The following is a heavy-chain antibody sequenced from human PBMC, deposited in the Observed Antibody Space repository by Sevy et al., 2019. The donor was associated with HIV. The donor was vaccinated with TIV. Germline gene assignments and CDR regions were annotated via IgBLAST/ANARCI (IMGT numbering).Heavy chain of an antibody. J-gene: IGHJ4*02. CDR1: GFTFSSHG. CDR3: AKEGMASGPRLLWLAELLYHFDF. V-gene: IGHV3-30*18. Sequence: GGSLRLSCAASGFTFSSHGMHWVRQAPDKGLEWVAIISYDGSQKYYADSIKDRFTISRDNSKNRLYLQMIRLRPEYTAIYYCAKEGMASGPRLLWLAELLYHFDFFGQGTLVTVSS. D-gene: IGHD3-10*01. CDR2: ISYDGSQK.